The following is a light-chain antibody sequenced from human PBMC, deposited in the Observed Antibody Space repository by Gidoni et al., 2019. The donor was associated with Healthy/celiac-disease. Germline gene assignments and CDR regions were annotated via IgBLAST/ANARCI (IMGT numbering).Light chain of an antibody. V-gene: IGKV1-8*01. J-gene: IGKJ1*01. CDR1: QGISSY. CDR2: AAS. Sequence: AIRMTQSPSSFSASTGDRVTITCRASQGISSYLAWYQQKPGKAPKLLIYAASTLQSGVPSRFSGSGSGTVFTLTISCLQSEDFATYYCQQYYSYPWTFGQXAKVEIK. CDR3: QQYYSYPWT.